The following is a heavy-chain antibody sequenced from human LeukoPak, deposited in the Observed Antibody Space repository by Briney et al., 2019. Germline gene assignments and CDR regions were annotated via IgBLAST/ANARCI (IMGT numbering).Heavy chain of an antibody. Sequence: GGSLRLSCAASGFTFSSYWMHWVRQAPGKGLVWVSRINSDGSSTTYADSVKGRFTISRDNAKNSLYLQMNSLRVEDTAVYFCARDYDSGDAFDIWGQGTMVTVSS. V-gene: IGHV3-74*01. J-gene: IGHJ3*02. CDR3: ARDYDSGDAFDI. CDR1: GFTFSSYW. D-gene: IGHD3-10*01. CDR2: INSDGSST.